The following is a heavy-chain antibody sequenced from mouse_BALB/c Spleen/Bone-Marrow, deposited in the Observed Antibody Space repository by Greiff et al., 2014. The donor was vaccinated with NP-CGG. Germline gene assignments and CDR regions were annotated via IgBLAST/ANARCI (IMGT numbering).Heavy chain of an antibody. CDR1: GFSLTSYG. Sequence: VKLMESGPGLVAPSQILSITCTVSGFSLTSYGVHWVRQPPGKGLEWLGVIWAGGSTNYNSALMSRLSISKDNSKSQVFLKMNSLQTDDTAMYYCARDRYGNYFYYAMDYWGQGTSVTVSS. CDR2: IWAGGST. J-gene: IGHJ4*01. CDR3: ARDRYGNYFYYAMDY. D-gene: IGHD2-10*02. V-gene: IGHV2-9*02.